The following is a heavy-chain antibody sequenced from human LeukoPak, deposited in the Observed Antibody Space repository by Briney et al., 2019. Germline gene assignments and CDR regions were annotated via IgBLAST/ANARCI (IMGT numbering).Heavy chain of an antibody. CDR3: ARSPGIAAAGTWFDP. D-gene: IGHD6-13*01. V-gene: IGHV1-18*01. CDR2: ISAYNGNT. CDR1: GYTFTSYG. J-gene: IGHJ5*02. Sequence: ASVKVSCKDSGYTFTSYGISWVRQAPGQGLEWMGWISAYNGNTNYAQKLQGRVTMTTDTSTSTAYMELRSLRSDDTAVYYCARSPGIAAAGTWFDPWGQGTLVTVSS.